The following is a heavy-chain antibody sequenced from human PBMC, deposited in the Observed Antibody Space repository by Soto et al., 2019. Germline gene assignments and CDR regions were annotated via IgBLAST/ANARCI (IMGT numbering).Heavy chain of an antibody. CDR2: MSSDGSNN. CDR3: AKKGAAVAGPYYFDS. D-gene: IGHD6-19*01. CDR1: GFTFSSYG. J-gene: IGHJ4*02. Sequence: QVQLVESGGGVVQPGGTLRLPCATSGFTFSSYGMHWVRQAPGKGLEWVAVMSSDGSNNYYGDSVKGRFFISRDNSKSTLYLQMSFLRAEDTAVYYCAKKGAAVAGPYYFDSWGQGTLVTVSS. V-gene: IGHV3-30*18.